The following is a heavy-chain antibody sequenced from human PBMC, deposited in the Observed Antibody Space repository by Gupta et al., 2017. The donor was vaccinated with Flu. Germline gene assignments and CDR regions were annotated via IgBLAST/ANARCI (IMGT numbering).Heavy chain of an antibody. D-gene: IGHD6-25*01. Sequence: IGSMSHSGSTYYNPSLKNQVTISADTSNNQFSLRLRTVTAADTAVYYCTRDTGGCPADYWVQGTLVTVSS. CDR3: TRDTGGCPADY. CDR2: MSHSGST. V-gene: IGHV4-38-2*02. J-gene: IGHJ4*02.